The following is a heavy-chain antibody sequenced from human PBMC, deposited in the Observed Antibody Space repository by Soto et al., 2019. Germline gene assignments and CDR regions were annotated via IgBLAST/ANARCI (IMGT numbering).Heavy chain of an antibody. J-gene: IGHJ4*02. CDR1: GFALSNYW. D-gene: IGHD7-27*01. Sequence: EVQLVESGGGLVQPGESLRLSCVASGFALSNYWINWVRQAPGKGLEWVANIKQDGSEKNYVDSVKGRFTISRDNARNSLYLQMNSLSAEDTAAYYCETETSTWGCWGQGTLVTVSS. V-gene: IGHV3-7*05. CDR3: ETETSTWGC. CDR2: IKQDGSEK.